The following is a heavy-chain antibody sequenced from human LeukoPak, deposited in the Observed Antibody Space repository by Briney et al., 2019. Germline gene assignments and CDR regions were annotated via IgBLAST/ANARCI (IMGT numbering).Heavy chain of an antibody. CDR2: ISGSGGST. V-gene: IGHV3-23*01. CDR1: GFTFSSYA. D-gene: IGHD6-19*01. CDR3: AKDGSGSSGWYGYYFDY. J-gene: IGHJ4*02. Sequence: QTGGSLRLSCAASGFTFSSYAMSWVRQAPGKGLEWVSAISGSGGSTYYADSVKGRFTISRDNSKNTLYLQMNSLRAEDTAVYYCAKDGSGSSGWYGYYFDYWGQGTLVTVSS.